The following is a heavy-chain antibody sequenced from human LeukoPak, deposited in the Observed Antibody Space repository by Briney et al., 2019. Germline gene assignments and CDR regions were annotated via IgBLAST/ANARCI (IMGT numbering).Heavy chain of an antibody. V-gene: IGHV3-11*04. CDR3: AKDTLRPNPYGDYGTGIDY. J-gene: IGHJ4*02. CDR2: ISSSGNST. D-gene: IGHD4-17*01. CDR1: GFTFSDYY. Sequence: GGSLRLSCAASGFTFSDYYMSWIRQAPGKGLEWVSYISSSGNSTYYSDSVRGRFTISRDNAKNSLHLQMNSLRAEDTAVYYCAKDTLRPNPYGDYGTGIDYWGQGTLVTVSS.